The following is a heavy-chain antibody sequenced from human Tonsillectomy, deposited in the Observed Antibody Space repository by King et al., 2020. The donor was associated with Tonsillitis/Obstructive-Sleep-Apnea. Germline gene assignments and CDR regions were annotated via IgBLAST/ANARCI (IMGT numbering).Heavy chain of an antibody. V-gene: IGHV4-34*01. CDR2: INHSGST. CDR3: ARLFPLTMVQGDAFDI. D-gene: IGHD3-10*01. Sequence: VQLQQCGAGLLKPSETLSLTCAVYGGSFSGYYWSWIRQPPGKVLEWIGEINHSGSTNYNPSLKSRVTITQNTSKNQFARKLRSVTAADTAVYYCARLFPLTMVQGDAFDIWGQGTMVTVSS. J-gene: IGHJ3*02. CDR1: GGSFSGYY.